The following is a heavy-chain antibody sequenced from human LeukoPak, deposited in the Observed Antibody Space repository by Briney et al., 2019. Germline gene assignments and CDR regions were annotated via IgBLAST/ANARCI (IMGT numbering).Heavy chain of an antibody. J-gene: IGHJ4*02. CDR1: GFTFSSYG. Sequence: GRSLRLSCAASGFTFSSYGMHWVRQAPGKGLEWVAVIWYDGSNKYYVDSVKGRFTISRDNSKNTLYLQMNSLRAEDTAVYYCAREPTYSSSWYYFDYWGQGTLVTVSS. D-gene: IGHD6-13*01. CDR3: AREPTYSSSWYYFDY. V-gene: IGHV3-33*01. CDR2: IWYDGSNK.